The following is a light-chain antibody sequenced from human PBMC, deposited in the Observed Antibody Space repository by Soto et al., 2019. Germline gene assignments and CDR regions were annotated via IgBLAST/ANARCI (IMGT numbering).Light chain of an antibody. CDR1: QSVGTN. V-gene: IGKV3-15*01. CDR3: QQYNNWPLS. Sequence: EIVMTQSPATLSVSPGERATLSCRASQSVGTNLAWYQQKPGQAPRLLIFGASTRATGIPARFSGSGSGTDFTLTISSLQSEDFAVYYRQQYNNWPLSFGGGTKVEIK. CDR2: GAS. J-gene: IGKJ4*01.